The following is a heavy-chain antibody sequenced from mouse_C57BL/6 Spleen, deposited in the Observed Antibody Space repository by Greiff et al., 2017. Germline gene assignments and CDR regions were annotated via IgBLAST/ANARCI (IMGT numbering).Heavy chain of an antibody. V-gene: IGHV1-26*01. D-gene: IGHD2-12*01. CDR1: GYTFTDYY. CDR3: ASRGYNYQAWFAY. J-gene: IGHJ3*01. Sequence: EVQLQQSGPELVKPGASVKISCKASGYTFTDYYMNWVKQSPGKSLEWIGDINPNNGGTSYNQKFKGKATLTVDKSSSTAYMEHRGLTSEDSAVYYCASRGYNYQAWFAYWGQGTLVTVSA. CDR2: INPNNGGT.